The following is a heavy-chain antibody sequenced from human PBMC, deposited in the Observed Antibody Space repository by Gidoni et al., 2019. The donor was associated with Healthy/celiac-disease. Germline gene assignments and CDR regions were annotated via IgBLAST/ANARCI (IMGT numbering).Heavy chain of an antibody. CDR3: ARVDILYGMDV. D-gene: IGHD2-15*01. CDR2: IYHSGST. J-gene: IGHJ6*02. CDR1: GYSISSGYY. V-gene: IGHV4-38-2*01. Sequence: QVQLQESGPGLVKPSEPLSLTCAVSGYSISSGYYWGWIRQPPGKGLEWIGSIYHSGSTYYNPSLKSRVTISVDTSKNQFSLKLSSVTAADTAVYYCARVDILYGMDVWGQGTTVTVSS.